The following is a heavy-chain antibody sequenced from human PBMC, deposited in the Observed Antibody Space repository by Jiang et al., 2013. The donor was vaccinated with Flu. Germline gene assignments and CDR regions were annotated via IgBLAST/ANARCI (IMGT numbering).Heavy chain of an antibody. CDR2: IIPIFGTV. J-gene: IGHJ4*02. Sequence: GGSFTSYGISWVRQAPGEGLEWMGGIIPIFGTVNYAQKFQGRVTIIADESTRTVYMELSGLRSEDTAVYYCARGVGGYSHGYILYWGQGTLVTVSS. CDR3: ARGVGGYSHGYILY. D-gene: IGHD5-18*01. V-gene: IGHV1-69*01. CDR1: GGSFTSYG.